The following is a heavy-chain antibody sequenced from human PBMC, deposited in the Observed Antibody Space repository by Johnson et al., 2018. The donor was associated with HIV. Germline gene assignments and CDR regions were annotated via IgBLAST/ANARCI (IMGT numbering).Heavy chain of an antibody. Sequence: QVQLVESGGGLVKPGGSLRLSCAASGFTFSDYYMSWIRQAPGKGLEWVSSISSSGSTIYYADSVKGRLPPSRDHTKNSLYLQMNSLRAEDTAVYYCARGDYYDSSGYSAFDIWGQGTMVTVSS. CDR3: ARGDYYDSSGYSAFDI. CDR1: GFTFSDYY. V-gene: IGHV3-11*04. J-gene: IGHJ3*02. D-gene: IGHD3-22*01. CDR2: ISSSGSTI.